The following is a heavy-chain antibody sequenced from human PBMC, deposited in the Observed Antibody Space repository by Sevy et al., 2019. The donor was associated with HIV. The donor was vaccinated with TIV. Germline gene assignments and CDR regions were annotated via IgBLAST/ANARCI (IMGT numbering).Heavy chain of an antibody. D-gene: IGHD3-3*01. CDR2: ISYDGSNK. Sequence: GGSLRLSCAASGFTFSSYGMHWVRQAPGKGLEWVAVISYDGSNKYYADSVKGRFTISSDNSKNTLYLQMNSLRAEDTAVYYCAKDSSSSYYDFWSGYYDYYYYYGMDVWGQGTTVTVSS. J-gene: IGHJ6*02. V-gene: IGHV3-30*18. CDR3: AKDSSSSYYDFWSGYYDYYYYYGMDV. CDR1: GFTFSSYG.